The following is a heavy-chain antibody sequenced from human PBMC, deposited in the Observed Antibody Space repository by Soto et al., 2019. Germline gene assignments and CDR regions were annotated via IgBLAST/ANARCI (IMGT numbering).Heavy chain of an antibody. CDR3: ARGPVVTPFVDY. D-gene: IGHD2-21*02. V-gene: IGHV4-61*01. J-gene: IGHJ4*02. CDR1: GGSVTSGNCY. CDR2: IYYSGST. Sequence: KPSETLSLTCTVSGGSVTSGNCYWIWIRQPPGKGREGIGHIYYSGSTNYNPSLKSRVTISVDASKNQFSLKLSSVTAADTAIYYCARGPVVTPFVDYWGQGTLVTVSS.